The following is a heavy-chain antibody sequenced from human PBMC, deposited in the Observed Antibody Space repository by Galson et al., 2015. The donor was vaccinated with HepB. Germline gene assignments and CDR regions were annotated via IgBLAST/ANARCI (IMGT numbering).Heavy chain of an antibody. J-gene: IGHJ3*02. CDR2: ISAYNGNT. CDR3: ARDHPQYSSSWRDAFDI. Sequence: GAEVKKPGASVKVSCKASGYTFTSYGISWVRQAPGQGLEWMGWISAYNGNTNYAQKLQGRVTMTTDTSTSTAYMELRSLRSDDTAVYYCARDHPQYSSSWRDAFDIWGQGTMVTVSS. D-gene: IGHD6-13*01. V-gene: IGHV1-18*01. CDR1: GYTFTSYG.